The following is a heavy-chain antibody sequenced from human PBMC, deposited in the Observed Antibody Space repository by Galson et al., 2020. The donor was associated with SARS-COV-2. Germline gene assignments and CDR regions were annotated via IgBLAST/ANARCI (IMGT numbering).Heavy chain of an antibody. CDR1: GGSISSGGYY. CDR2: IYYSGST. D-gene: IGHD3-3*01. Sequence: SETLSLTCTVSGGSISSGGYYWSWIRQHPGKGLEWIGYIYYSGSTYYNPSLKSRVTISVDTSKNQFSLKLSSVTAVDTAVYYCARGKSITIFGVVNHLDYWGQGTLVTVSS. CDR3: ARGKSITIFGVVNHLDY. J-gene: IGHJ4*02. V-gene: IGHV4-31*03.